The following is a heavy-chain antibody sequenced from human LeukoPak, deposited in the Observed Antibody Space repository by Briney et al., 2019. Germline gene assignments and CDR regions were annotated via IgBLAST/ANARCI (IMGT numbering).Heavy chain of an antibody. D-gene: IGHD6-13*01. CDR2: IYPGDSDT. CDR1: GYSFTSYW. CDR3: PRHYSSSWILFDY. Sequence: KPGESLKISCKGSGYSFTSYWIGWVRQMPGKGLEWMGIIYPGDSDTSYSPSFQGQVTISAAKSISTSYLQWRTLKASDTAMYYCPRHYSSSWILFDYWGQGTLVTVSS. J-gene: IGHJ4*02. V-gene: IGHV5-51*01.